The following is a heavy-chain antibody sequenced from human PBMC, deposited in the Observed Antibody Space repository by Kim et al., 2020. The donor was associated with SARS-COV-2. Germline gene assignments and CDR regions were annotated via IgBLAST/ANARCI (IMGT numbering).Heavy chain of an antibody. J-gene: IGHJ5*02. CDR1: GGSISSYY. Sequence: SETLSLTCTVSGGSISSYYWSWIRQPPGKGLEWIGYIYYSGSTNYNPSLKSRVTISVDTSKNQFSLKLSSVTAADTAVYYCARVNRRITMIVEYNWFDPWGQGTLVTVSS. CDR3: ARVNRRITMIVEYNWFDP. V-gene: IGHV4-59*13. D-gene: IGHD3-22*01. CDR2: IYYSGST.